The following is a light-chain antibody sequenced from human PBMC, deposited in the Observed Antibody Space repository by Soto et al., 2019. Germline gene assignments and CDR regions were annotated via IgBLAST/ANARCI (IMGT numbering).Light chain of an antibody. CDR1: QTIDNK. J-gene: IGKJ1*01. V-gene: IGKV3-15*01. CDR3: QQYKDWRT. Sequence: IGMTQSPATLSVSPGERATLSCRASQTIDNKLAWYQQRPGQAPRLLIYGASIRATGIPARFSGSGSGTEFTLTISGLQSEDFGVYYCQQYKDWRTFAQGTNVDIK. CDR2: GAS.